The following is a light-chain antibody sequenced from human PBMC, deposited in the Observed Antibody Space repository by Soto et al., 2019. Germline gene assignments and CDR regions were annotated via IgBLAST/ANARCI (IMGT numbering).Light chain of an antibody. J-gene: IGKJ2*01. CDR3: QQYNSRYT. V-gene: IGKV1-5*03. Sequence: DIQMTQSPSTLSASVGDRVTITCRASQSISSWLAWYQQKPGKAPKLLIYKTSSIESGVPSSFSGSGSRTEFTLTISSLQPDDFETYYCQQYNSRYTFGQGTKLEIK. CDR2: KTS. CDR1: QSISSW.